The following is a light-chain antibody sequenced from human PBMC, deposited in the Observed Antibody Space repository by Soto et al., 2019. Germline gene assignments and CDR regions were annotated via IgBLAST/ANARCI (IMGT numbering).Light chain of an antibody. CDR1: QTFGSTY. V-gene: IGKV3-20*01. Sequence: ESLLTQSQGTLSLSPGERVTLSCRASQTFGSTYLAWYQQRPGQSPRLLIYGASRRASGIPDRFRGSGSGTDFTLTISRLEPEDFAVYYCQQFGTSPLYTFGQGTKVDIK. CDR3: QQFGTSPLYT. CDR2: GAS. J-gene: IGKJ2*01.